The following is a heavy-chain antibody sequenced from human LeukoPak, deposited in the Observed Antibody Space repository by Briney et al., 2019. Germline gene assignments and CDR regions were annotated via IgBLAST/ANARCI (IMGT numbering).Heavy chain of an antibody. CDR1: GFTFDDYA. V-gene: IGHV3-9*03. J-gene: IGHJ4*02. D-gene: IGHD6-19*01. CDR3: AQDKYSSGRSAYFDY. CDR2: IRWNSGSI. Sequence: GGSLRLSCAASGFTFDDYAMHWVRQVPGEGLEWASGIRWNSGSIGYADSVKGRFTISRDNTKNSLYMQMNSLRAEDMALYYCAQDKYSSGRSAYFDYWGQGTLVTVSS.